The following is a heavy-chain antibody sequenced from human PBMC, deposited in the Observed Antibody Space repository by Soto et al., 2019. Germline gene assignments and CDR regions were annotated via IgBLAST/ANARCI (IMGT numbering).Heavy chain of an antibody. D-gene: IGHD5-12*01. CDR1: RDSFNDYY. Sequence: VQLAQSGAEVKKPGASVKVSCKTSRDSFNDYYIHWVRQAPGQGLEWMGWINPNGGATKYAQKFQGRVTVTRDTSIRTVYMELSSLRSDDTAVYYCARESGGATATLDYYYFYMDVWGKGTTVIVSS. V-gene: IGHV1-2*02. CDR3: ARESGGATATLDYYYFYMDV. CDR2: INPNGGAT. J-gene: IGHJ6*03.